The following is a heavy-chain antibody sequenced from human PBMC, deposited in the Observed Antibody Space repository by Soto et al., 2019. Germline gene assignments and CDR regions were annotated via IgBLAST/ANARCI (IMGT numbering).Heavy chain of an antibody. Sequence: QVQLVQSGAEVKKPGSSVKVSCKASGGTFNRYAISWVRQAPGQGLEWMGGIIPIFGIGNDAQRFQGRVTITADDATGTGYMEVCSLGSEDTGVYYCARSAITLFGVVSIPPHYYSEMDVWCQGTTVTVSS. V-gene: IGHV1-69*01. J-gene: IGHJ6*02. CDR3: ARSAITLFGVVSIPPHYYSEMDV. D-gene: IGHD3-3*01. CDR2: IIPIFGIG. CDR1: GGTFNRYA.